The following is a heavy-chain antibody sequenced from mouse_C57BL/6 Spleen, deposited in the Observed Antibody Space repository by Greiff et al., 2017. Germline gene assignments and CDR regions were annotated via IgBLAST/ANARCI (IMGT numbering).Heavy chain of an antibody. J-gene: IGHJ2*01. D-gene: IGHD2-4*01. CDR1: GYSITSGYY. V-gene: IGHV3-6*01. CDR3: AEGNDYDGYYFDY. Sequence: EVKLVESGPGLVKPSQSLSLTCSVTGYSITSGYYWNWIRQFPGNKLEWMGYISYDGSNNYNPSLKNRISITRDTSKNQFFLKLNSVTTEDTATYYCAEGNDYDGYYFDYWGQGTTLTVSS. CDR2: ISYDGSN.